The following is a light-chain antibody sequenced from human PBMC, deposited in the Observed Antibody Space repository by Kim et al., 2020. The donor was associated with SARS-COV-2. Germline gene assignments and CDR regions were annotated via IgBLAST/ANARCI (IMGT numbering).Light chain of an antibody. CDR3: QQYNNWPRVT. J-gene: IGKJ2*01. Sequence: VSTGERATLPCRASQSVSSNLAWYQQKPGQAPRLLIYGASTRATGIPARFSGSGSGTEFTLTISSLQSEDFAVYYCQQYNNWPRVTFGQGTKLEIK. CDR2: GAS. CDR1: QSVSSN. V-gene: IGKV3-15*01.